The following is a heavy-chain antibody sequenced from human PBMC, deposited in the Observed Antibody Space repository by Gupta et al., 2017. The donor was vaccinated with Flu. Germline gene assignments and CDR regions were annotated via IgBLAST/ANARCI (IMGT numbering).Heavy chain of an antibody. V-gene: IGHV3-30*18. CDR1: GFTFSSYG. J-gene: IGHJ5*02. CDR3: AKDAPYYDFWSGYLPPWFDP. Sequence: QVQLVESGGGVVQPGRSLRLSCAASGFTFSSYGMHWVRQAPGKGLEWVAVISYDGSNKYYADSVEGRFTISRDNSKNTLYLQMNSLRAEDTAVYYYAKDAPYYDFWSGYLPPWFDPWGQGTLVTVSS. CDR2: ISYDGSNK. D-gene: IGHD3-3*01.